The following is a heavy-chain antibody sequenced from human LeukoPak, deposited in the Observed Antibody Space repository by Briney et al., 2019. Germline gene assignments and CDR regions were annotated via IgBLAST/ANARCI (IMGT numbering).Heavy chain of an antibody. D-gene: IGHD6-13*01. CDR2: MNPNIDNT. J-gene: IGHJ5*02. V-gene: IGHV1-8*01. CDR1: GYTFTSYV. CDR3: ARGEGAAAGILAQNWFDP. Sequence: GASVKVSCKASGYTFTSYVINWVRQATGHELEWMGWMNPNIDNTGYAQKFQGRVTMTRNTSISTAYMELSSLRSEDTAVYYCARGEGAAAGILAQNWFDPWGQGTLVTVSS.